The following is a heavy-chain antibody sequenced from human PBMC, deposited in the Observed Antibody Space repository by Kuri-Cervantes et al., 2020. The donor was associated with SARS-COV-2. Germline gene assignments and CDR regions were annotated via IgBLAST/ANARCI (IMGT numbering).Heavy chain of an antibody. CDR3: ARLYGSGFYYFDY. D-gene: IGHD3-10*01. J-gene: IGHJ4*02. V-gene: IGHV1-46*01. CDR1: GGTFTSYY. CDR2: INPSGGST. Sequence: ASVKVSCKASGGTFTSYYMHWVRQAPGQGLEWMGIINPSGGSTSYAQKFQGRVTITADESTSTAYMELSSLRSEDTAVYYCARLYGSGFYYFDYWGQGTLVTVSS.